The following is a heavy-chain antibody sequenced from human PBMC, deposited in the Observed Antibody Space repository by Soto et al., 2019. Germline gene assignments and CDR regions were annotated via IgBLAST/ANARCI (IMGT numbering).Heavy chain of an antibody. CDR2: ISAYNGNT. V-gene: IGHV1-18*01. CDR3: ARAPRFVEWLYIDY. Sequence: ASVKVSCKASGYTFTSYGISWVRQAPGQGLEWMGWISAYNGNTNYAQKLQGRVTMTTDTSTSTAYMELRSLRSDGTAVYYCARAPRFVEWLYIDYWGQGTLVTVSS. D-gene: IGHD3-3*01. CDR1: GYTFTSYG. J-gene: IGHJ4*02.